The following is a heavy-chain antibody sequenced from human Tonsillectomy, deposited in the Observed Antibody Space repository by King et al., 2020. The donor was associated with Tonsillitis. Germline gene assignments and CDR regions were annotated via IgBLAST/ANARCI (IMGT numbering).Heavy chain of an antibody. CDR2: ISFDGTYE. CDR3: AKGGYYASKRPFDYFDY. V-gene: IGHV3-30*18. J-gene: IGHJ4*02. Sequence: VQLVESGGGVVQPGGSLRLSCAASGSTFSTYGMHWVRQAPGKGLEWVAVISFDGTYEEYADSVKGRFTISIDNSKNTLYLQMDSLRPEDTAVYFCAKGGYYASKRPFDYFDYWGQGTLVTVSS. CDR1: GSTFSTYG. D-gene: IGHD3-10*01.